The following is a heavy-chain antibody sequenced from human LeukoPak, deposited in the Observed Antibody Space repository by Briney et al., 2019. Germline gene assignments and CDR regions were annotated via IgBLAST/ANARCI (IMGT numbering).Heavy chain of an antibody. Sequence: GGSLRLACAASGFTFSSYAVSWVRQSLGKGLKWVSGISGRGESTYYADSVKGRFTISRDYSKNTVYLQMNSLRAEDTALYYCAASLDLAVYGIDYWGQGTLVTVFS. J-gene: IGHJ4*02. CDR3: AASLDLAVYGIDY. V-gene: IGHV3-23*01. CDR1: GFTFSSYA. CDR2: ISGRGEST. D-gene: IGHD2-8*02.